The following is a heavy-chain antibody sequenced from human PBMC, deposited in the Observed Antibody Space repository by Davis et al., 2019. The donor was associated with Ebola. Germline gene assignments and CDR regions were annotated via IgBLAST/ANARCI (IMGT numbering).Heavy chain of an antibody. Sequence: PSETLSLTCTVSGGSIRSGDYYWSWIRQPPGKGLEWIGYIYYTGSAYYNSSLNSRVTISVDTSKNQFSLKLSSVTAADTAMYYCAERGGSVWGQGTLVTVSS. J-gene: IGHJ4*02. D-gene: IGHD3-16*01. CDR3: AERGGSV. CDR2: IYYTGSA. V-gene: IGHV4-30-4*02. CDR1: GGSIRSGDYY.